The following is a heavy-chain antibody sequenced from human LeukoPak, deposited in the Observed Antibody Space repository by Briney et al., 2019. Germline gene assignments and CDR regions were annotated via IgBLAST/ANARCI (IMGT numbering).Heavy chain of an antibody. J-gene: IGHJ4*02. CDR1: GYSISSGYY. CDR3: ARNDYGLLDY. Sequence: PSETLSLTCAVSGYSISSGYYWGWIRQPPGKGLEWIGSIHHSGSTYYNPSLKSRVTISVDTSKNQFSLKLSSVTAADTAVYYCARNDYGLLDYWGQGTLVTVSS. V-gene: IGHV4-38-2*01. D-gene: IGHD4-17*01. CDR2: IHHSGST.